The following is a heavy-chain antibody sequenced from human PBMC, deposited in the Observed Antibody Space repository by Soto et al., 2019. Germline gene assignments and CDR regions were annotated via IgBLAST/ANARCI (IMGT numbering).Heavy chain of an antibody. J-gene: IGHJ3*02. D-gene: IGHD3-22*01. V-gene: IGHV4-31*02. CDR3: ERALPDYYDSSGYPSGGAFDI. CDR2: TYYTGDT. CDR1: DDSFGGVDYY. Sequence: SETLSLTCTVSDDSFGGVDYYWSWIRQPLGKGPEWIGYTYYTGDTKYNPSLKSRVTMSVDTSKNQFSLKLSSVTAADTAVYYCERALPDYYDSSGYPSGGAFDIWGQGTMVTVSS.